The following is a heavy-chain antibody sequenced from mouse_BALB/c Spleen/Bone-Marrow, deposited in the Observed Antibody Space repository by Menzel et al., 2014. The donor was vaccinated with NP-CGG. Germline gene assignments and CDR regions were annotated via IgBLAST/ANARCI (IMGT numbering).Heavy chain of an antibody. J-gene: IGHJ3*01. CDR1: GFTFSSYG. V-gene: IGHV5-6-3*01. D-gene: IGHD2-4*01. Sequence: EVKLVESGGGLVQPGGSLKLSCAASGFTFSSYGMSWVRQTPDKRLEMIATINVNGDTTYHPDSVKGRFTISRDNVKNTLYLQMSSLKSEDPAMYYCARGYDYSSWFAYWGQGTLVTVSA. CDR3: ARGYDYSSWFAY. CDR2: INVNGDTT.